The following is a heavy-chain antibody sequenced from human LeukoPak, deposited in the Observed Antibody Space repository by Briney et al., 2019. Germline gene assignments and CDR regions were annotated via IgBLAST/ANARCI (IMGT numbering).Heavy chain of an antibody. Sequence: GGSLRLSCAASGFTFSRYAMSWVRQAPGKGLEWVSAISGSGGSTFYADSVKGRFTISRDNSKNTLYLQMNSLRAEDTAVYYCASGGMVTVTTTGNFDYWGQGTLVTVSS. V-gene: IGHV3-23*01. D-gene: IGHD4-17*01. CDR1: GFTFSRYA. CDR2: ISGSGGST. CDR3: ASGGMVTVTTTGNFDY. J-gene: IGHJ4*02.